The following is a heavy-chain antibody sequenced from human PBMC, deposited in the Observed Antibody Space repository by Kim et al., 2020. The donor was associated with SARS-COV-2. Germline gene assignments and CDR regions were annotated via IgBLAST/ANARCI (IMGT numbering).Heavy chain of an antibody. V-gene: IGHV1-18*01. J-gene: IGHJ3*02. CDR2: ISAYNGNT. Sequence: ASVKVSCKASGYTFTSYGISWVRQAPGQGLEWMGWISAYNGNTNYAQKLQGRVTMTTDTSTSTAYMELRSLRSDDTAVYYCARDMKSPPYCSSTSCQRTLDAFDIWGQGTMVTVSS. CDR1: GYTFTSYG. CDR3: ARDMKSPPYCSSTSCQRTLDAFDI. D-gene: IGHD2-2*01.